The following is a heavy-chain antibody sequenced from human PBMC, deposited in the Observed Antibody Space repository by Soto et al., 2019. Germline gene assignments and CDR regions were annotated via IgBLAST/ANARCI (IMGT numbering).Heavy chain of an antibody. CDR2: IYYSGST. CDR1: GGSISSYY. CDR3: ARGSSPGGLWFDP. Sequence: PSETLSLTCTVSGGSISSYYWSWIRQPPGKGLEWIGYIYYSGSTNYNPSLKSRVTISVDTSKNQFSLKLSSVTAAETAVYYCARGSSPGGLWFDPWGQGSLVTVSS. V-gene: IGHV4-59*01. J-gene: IGHJ5*02.